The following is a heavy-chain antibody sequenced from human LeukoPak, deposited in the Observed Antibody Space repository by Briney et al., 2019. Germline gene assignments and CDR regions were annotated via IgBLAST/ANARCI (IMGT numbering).Heavy chain of an antibody. CDR2: INPNSGGT. V-gene: IGHV1-2*02. D-gene: IGHD3-16*01. CDR3: ARDLVHRGEAPYFDY. Sequence: ASVKVSCKASGYTFTGYYMHWVRQAPGQGLEWMGWINPNSGGTNYAQKFQGRVTMTRDTSISTAYMELSRLGSDDTAVYYCARDLVHRGEAPYFDYWGQGTLVTVSS. J-gene: IGHJ4*02. CDR1: GYTFTGYY.